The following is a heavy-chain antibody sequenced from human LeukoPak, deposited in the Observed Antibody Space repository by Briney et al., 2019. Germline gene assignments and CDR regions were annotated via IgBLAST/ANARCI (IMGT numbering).Heavy chain of an antibody. CDR3: TTVEYAAFYI. J-gene: IGHJ3*02. Sequence: GGSLRLSCAASGFTFSNAWVTWVRQAPGRGLERVGRVKSKTDGGTTDYAAPVKGRFTISRDDSKTTLYLQMNSLKTEDTAVYYCTTVEYAAFYIWGQGTMVTVSS. CDR1: GFTFSNAW. CDR2: VKSKTDGGTT. V-gene: IGHV3-15*01. D-gene: IGHD2/OR15-2a*01.